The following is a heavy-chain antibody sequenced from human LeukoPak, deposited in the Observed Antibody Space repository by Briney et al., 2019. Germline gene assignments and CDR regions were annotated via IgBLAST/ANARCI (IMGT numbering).Heavy chain of an antibody. CDR3: ARKDELLYYFDH. V-gene: IGHV3-33*01. CDR2: IWYDGSNK. J-gene: IGHJ4*02. D-gene: IGHD2-2*01. Sequence: PGGSLRLSCAASGFTFSSYGMHWVRQALGKGLEWVAVIWYDGSNKYYADSVKGRFTISRDNSKNTLYLQMNSLRAEDTAVYYCARKDELLYYFDHWGQGTLVTVSS. CDR1: GFTFSSYG.